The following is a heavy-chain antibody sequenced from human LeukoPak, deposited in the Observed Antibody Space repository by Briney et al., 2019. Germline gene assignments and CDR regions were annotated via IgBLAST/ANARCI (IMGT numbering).Heavy chain of an antibody. CDR3: ARVHGAYPFDY. J-gene: IGHJ4*02. V-gene: IGHV3-30*03. CDR2: ISYDGSNE. Sequence: GGSLRLSCAASGFTFSSYGMHWVRQAPGKGLEWVALISYDGSNEYYADSVKGRITISRDNSKNTLYLQMNSLRAEDTAVYYCARVHGAYPFDYWGQGTLVTVSS. D-gene: IGHD4/OR15-4a*01. CDR1: GFTFSSYG.